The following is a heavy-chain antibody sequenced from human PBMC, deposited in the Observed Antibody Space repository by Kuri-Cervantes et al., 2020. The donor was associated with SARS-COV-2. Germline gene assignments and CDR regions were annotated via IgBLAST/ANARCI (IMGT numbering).Heavy chain of an antibody. Sequence: LRLSCTVSGGSISSGSYYWSWIRQPAGKGLEWIGRIYTSGSTNYNPSLKSRVTISVDTSKNQFSLKLSSVTAADTAVYYCARDSHRSGYLYYFDYWGQGTLVTVSS. CDR2: IYTSGST. J-gene: IGHJ4*02. D-gene: IGHD3-3*01. CDR3: ARDSHRSGYLYYFDY. CDR1: GGSISSGSYY. V-gene: IGHV4-61*02.